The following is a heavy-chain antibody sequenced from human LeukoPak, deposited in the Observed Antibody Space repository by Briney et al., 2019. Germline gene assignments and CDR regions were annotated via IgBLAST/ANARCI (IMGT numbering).Heavy chain of an antibody. CDR3: ARVRMYYDILTGYSPYYYFDY. V-gene: IGHV4-34*01. D-gene: IGHD3-9*01. Sequence: PSETLSLTCAVYGGSFSGYYWSWIRQPPGEGLEWIGEINHSGSTNYNPSLKSRVTISVDTSKNQFSLKLSSVTAADTAVYYCARVRMYYDILTGYSPYYYFDYWGQGTLVTVSS. CDR1: GGSFSGYY. CDR2: INHSGST. J-gene: IGHJ4*02.